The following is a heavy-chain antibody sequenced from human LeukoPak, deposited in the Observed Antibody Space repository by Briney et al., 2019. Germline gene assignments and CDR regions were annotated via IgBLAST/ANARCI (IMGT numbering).Heavy chain of an antibody. V-gene: IGHV4-39*07. CDR3: AGSLTQLRYFDWLLPFDS. Sequence: PSETLSLTCTVSGGSISSSSYYWGWIRQPPGKGLEWIGSIYYSGSTYYNPSLKSRVTISVDTSKNQFSLNLRSVTAADTALYYCAGSLTQLRYFDWLLPFDSWGQGTLVTVSS. D-gene: IGHD3-9*01. CDR2: IYYSGST. CDR1: GGSISSSSYY. J-gene: IGHJ4*02.